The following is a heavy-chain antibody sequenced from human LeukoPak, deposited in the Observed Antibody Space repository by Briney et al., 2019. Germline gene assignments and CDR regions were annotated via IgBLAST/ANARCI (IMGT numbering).Heavy chain of an antibody. CDR3: ARAGGITMIVVAHAFDI. D-gene: IGHD3-22*01. V-gene: IGHV1-18*01. CDR1: GYTFTSYG. Sequence: GASVKVSCKASGYTFTSYGISWVRQAPGQGLEWMGWISAYNGNTNYAQKLQGRVTMTTDTSTSTAYMELRSLRSDDTAVYYCARAGGITMIVVAHAFDIWGQGTMVTVSS. CDR2: ISAYNGNT. J-gene: IGHJ3*02.